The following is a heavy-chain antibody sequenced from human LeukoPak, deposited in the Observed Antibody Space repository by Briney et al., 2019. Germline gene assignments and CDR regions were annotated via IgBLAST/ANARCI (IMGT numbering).Heavy chain of an antibody. CDR3: CSGAYLF. J-gene: IGHJ4*02. Sequence: SETLSLTCAVYGGSFDSYYWTWIRQSPGKRLEWIGEVHHSGSTNYNPSFESRVTISVDTSKKQFSLKLSSVTAADTAVYYCCSGAYLFWGQGTPVTVSS. V-gene: IGHV4-34*01. CDR1: GGSFDSYY. CDR2: VHHSGST. D-gene: IGHD2-15*01.